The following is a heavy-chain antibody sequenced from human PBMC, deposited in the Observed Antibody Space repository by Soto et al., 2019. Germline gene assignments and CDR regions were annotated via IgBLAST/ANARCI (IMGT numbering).Heavy chain of an antibody. Sequence: QVQLVQSGAEVKKPGASVKVSCKASGYTFTSYGISWVRQAPGQGLGGMGGISAYKGNTNYAQKLQGRVTMTTDTSTSTAYMELRSLRSDDTAVYYCARGAYGDYDGDAFDIWGQGTMVTVSS. D-gene: IGHD4-17*01. CDR3: ARGAYGDYDGDAFDI. J-gene: IGHJ3*02. CDR1: GYTFTSYG. V-gene: IGHV1-18*01. CDR2: ISAYKGNT.